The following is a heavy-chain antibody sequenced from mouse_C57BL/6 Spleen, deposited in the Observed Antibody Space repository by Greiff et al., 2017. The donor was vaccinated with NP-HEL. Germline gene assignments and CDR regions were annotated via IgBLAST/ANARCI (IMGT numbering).Heavy chain of an antibody. V-gene: IGHV1-18*01. CDR2: INPNNGGT. D-gene: IGHD2-2*01. CDR1: GYTFTDYN. Sequence: EVQLQQSGPELVKPGASVKIPCKASGYTFTDYNMDWVKQSHGKSLEWIGDINPNNGGTIYNQKFKGKATLTVDKSSSTAYMELRSLTSEDTAVYYCARRKTLEYGYDVLFDYWGQGTTLTVSS. J-gene: IGHJ2*01. CDR3: ARRKTLEYGYDVLFDY.